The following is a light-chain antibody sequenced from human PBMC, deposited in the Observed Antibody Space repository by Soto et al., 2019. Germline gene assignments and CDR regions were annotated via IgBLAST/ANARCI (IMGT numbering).Light chain of an antibody. CDR3: QQYSGWYT. CDR2: KAS. Sequence: DIQMTQSPSTLYASVGDRVTITCRASQSISSWLAWYQQKPGKAPKLLIYKASSLESGVPSRFSGSGSGTEFTLTISSLQPDDFATYYCQQYSGWYTFGQGTKLEIK. J-gene: IGKJ2*01. V-gene: IGKV1-5*03. CDR1: QSISSW.